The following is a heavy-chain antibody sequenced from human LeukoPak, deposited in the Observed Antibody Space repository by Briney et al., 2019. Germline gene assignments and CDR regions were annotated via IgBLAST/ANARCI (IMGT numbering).Heavy chain of an antibody. V-gene: IGHV3-23*01. CDR2: VRVNGRST. D-gene: IGHD1-14*01. CDR3: AKPGEPSNYYFDY. Sequence: PGGSLRLCCTASGFTFSTYDMSWVRQAPGKGLEWVSTVRVNGRSTFYADSVKGRFTISRDNSKNTLYLQMSSLRAEDTALYYCAKPGEPSNYYFDYWGQGALVTVSS. J-gene: IGHJ4*02. CDR1: GFTFSTYD.